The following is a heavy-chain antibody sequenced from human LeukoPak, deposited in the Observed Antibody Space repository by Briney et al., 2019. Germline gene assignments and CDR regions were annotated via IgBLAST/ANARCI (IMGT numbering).Heavy chain of an antibody. D-gene: IGHD3-3*02. J-gene: IGHJ5*02. CDR2: IYSGDSDT. CDR3: AGREGFSDTRNWFDP. V-gene: IGHV5-51*01. Sequence: GESLQISCTFSGDSAAFKWIAWVRQMPGRGLEWMGIIYSGDSDTRYSPSFQGQVSISVDKSIYTAYLQWNSLKASDTAIYYCAGREGFSDTRNWFDPWGQGTLVTVSS. CDR1: GDSAAFKW.